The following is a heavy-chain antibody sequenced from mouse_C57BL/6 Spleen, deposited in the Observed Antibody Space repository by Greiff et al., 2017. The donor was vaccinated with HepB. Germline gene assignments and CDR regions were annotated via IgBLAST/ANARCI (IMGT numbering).Heavy chain of an antibody. Sequence: EVKLVESGPGLVKPSQSLSLTFSVTGYSITSGYYWNWIRQFPGNKLEWMGYISYDGSNNYNPSLKNRISITRDTSKNQFFLKLNSVTTEDTATYYCARAYSNYAWFAYWGQGTLVTVSA. D-gene: IGHD2-5*01. V-gene: IGHV3-6*01. J-gene: IGHJ3*01. CDR1: GYSITSGYY. CDR2: ISYDGSN. CDR3: ARAYSNYAWFAY.